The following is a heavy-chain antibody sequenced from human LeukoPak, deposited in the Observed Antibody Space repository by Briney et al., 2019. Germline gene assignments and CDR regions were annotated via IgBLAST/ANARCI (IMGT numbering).Heavy chain of an antibody. CDR3: AREGPGGFDI. Sequence: GGSLRLSCAASGFNFSNSWMNWVRQAPGKGLEWVANIKQDVDEKDYVDSVRGRFTISRDNARNSVFLQMNSLRAEDTAVYYCAREGPGGFDIWGQGTMVTVSS. J-gene: IGHJ3*02. V-gene: IGHV3-7*01. CDR1: GFNFSNSW. D-gene: IGHD3-10*01. CDR2: IKQDVDEK.